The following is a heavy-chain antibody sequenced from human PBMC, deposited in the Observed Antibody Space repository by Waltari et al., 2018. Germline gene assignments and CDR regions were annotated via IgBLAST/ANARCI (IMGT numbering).Heavy chain of an antibody. D-gene: IGHD4-17*01. CDR3: ARVGMTTVVNFDY. Sequence: QVQLVQSGAEVKKPGASVKVSCKASGYTFTGYYMHWVRQAPGQGLEWMGWINPNSVGTNYAQKFQGRVTMTRDTSISTAYMELSRLRSDDTAVYYCARVGMTTVVNFDYWGQGTLVTVSS. J-gene: IGHJ4*02. CDR1: GYTFTGYY. CDR2: INPNSVGT. V-gene: IGHV1-2*02.